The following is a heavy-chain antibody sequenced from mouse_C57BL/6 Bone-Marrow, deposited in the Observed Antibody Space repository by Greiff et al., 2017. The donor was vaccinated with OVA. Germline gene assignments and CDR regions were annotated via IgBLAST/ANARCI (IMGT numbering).Heavy chain of an antibody. D-gene: IGHD1-1*01. J-gene: IGHJ2*01. Sequence: QVQLKESGAELMKPGASVKLSCKATGYTFTGYWIEWVKQRPGHGLEWIGEILPGSGSTNYNEKFKGKATFTADTSSNTAYMQLSSLTTEDSAIYYCAREGYYYGSSRTDYIDYWGQGTTLTVSS. V-gene: IGHV1-9*01. CDR3: AREGYYYGSSRTDYIDY. CDR2: ILPGSGST. CDR1: GYTFTGYW.